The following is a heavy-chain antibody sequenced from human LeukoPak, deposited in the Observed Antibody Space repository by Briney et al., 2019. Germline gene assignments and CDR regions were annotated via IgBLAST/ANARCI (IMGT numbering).Heavy chain of an antibody. CDR1: GYAFPYYW. J-gene: IGHJ4*02. V-gene: IGHV5-51*01. CDR3: ARLRSSSWYTVDY. Sequence: GESLKISCKGSGYAFPYYWIAWVRQMPGKGLEWMGIIYPDDSDTRYSPSFQGLVTISADKSITTAYLQWSSLKASDTAMYYCARLRSSSWYTVDYWGQGTLVTVSS. D-gene: IGHD6-13*01. CDR2: IYPDDSDT.